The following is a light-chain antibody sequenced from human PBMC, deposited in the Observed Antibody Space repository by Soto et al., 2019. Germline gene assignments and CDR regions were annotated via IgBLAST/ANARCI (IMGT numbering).Light chain of an antibody. V-gene: IGKV3-20*01. Sequence: EIVLTQSPGTLSLSPGERATLSCRASQSVSSSYLAWYQQKPGQAPRLLIYGASSRATGIPDRFSGSGSGTDFTLTISRLEPEDFAEDYCQQYGSSQITFGQGTRLEIK. CDR3: QQYGSSQIT. CDR1: QSVSSSY. J-gene: IGKJ5*01. CDR2: GAS.